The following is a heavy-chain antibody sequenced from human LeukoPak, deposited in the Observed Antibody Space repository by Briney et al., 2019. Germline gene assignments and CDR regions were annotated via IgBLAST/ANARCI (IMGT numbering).Heavy chain of an antibody. CDR1: GGSISNSLYY. V-gene: IGHV4-39*07. J-gene: IGHJ4*02. CDR3: ARASSSASRYYFDY. D-gene: IGHD6-6*01. Sequence: SETLSLSCTVSGGSISNSLYYWVWIRHLPGKGLEYIGSVYYTGGTYYNPSLKSRVTISVDTSKNQFSLKLSSVTAADTAVYYCARASSSASRYYFDYWGQGTLVTVSS. CDR2: VYYTGGT.